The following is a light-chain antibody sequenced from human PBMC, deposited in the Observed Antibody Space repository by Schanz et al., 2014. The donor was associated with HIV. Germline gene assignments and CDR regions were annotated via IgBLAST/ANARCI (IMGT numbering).Light chain of an antibody. Sequence: QSVLTQPPSVSAAPGQKVTISCSGSNSNIGTNFVSWYRHLPGTAPKLLIFDNYQRPSEIPDRFSGSKSGASATLAITGLQTGDEAHYYCAVWDNALSSVIFGGGTKLTVL. CDR3: AVWDNALSSVI. V-gene: IGLV1-51*01. CDR2: DNY. CDR1: NSNIGTNF. J-gene: IGLJ2*01.